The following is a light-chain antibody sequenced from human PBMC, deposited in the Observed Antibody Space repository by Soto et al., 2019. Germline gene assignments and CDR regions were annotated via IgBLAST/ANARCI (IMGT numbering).Light chain of an antibody. J-gene: IGLJ1*01. Sequence: QSALTQPRSVSGSPGQSVTISCTGTSSDVGGYNYVSWYQQHPGKAPKLMIYDVSKRPSGVPDRFSGSKSGNTASLTISGPEDEADDYYCCCSYAGTSYLVFGSGTKLTVL. CDR3: CSYAGTSYLV. V-gene: IGLV2-11*01. CDR2: DVS. CDR1: SSDVGGYNY.